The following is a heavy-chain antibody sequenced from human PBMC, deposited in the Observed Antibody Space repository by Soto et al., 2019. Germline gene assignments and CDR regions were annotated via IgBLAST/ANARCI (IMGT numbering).Heavy chain of an antibody. J-gene: IGHJ5*02. CDR1: GGSISSYY. V-gene: IGHV4-59*08. CDR3: ARLSGTGWGWFDP. Sequence: SETLSLTCTFSGGSISSYYRSWIRQPPGKGLEWIGYIYYSGGTNYNPSLKSRVTISVDTSKNQFSLKLSSVTAADTAMYYCARLSGTGWGWFDPWGQGTLVTVSS. CDR2: IYYSGGT. D-gene: IGHD6-19*01.